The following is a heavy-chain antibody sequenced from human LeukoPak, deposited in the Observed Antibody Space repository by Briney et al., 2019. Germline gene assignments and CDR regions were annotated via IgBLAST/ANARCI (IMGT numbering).Heavy chain of an antibody. J-gene: IGHJ6*02. Sequence: SETLSLTCTVSGGSISGYYWSWIRQPPGKGLEWIGYIYYGGSTKYNPSPKSRVTMSVDTSRNQFSLKLSSVTAADTAVYYCARGGGGNLYYYYGMDVWGQGTTVTVSS. CDR2: IYYGGST. V-gene: IGHV4-59*01. D-gene: IGHD4-23*01. CDR3: ARGGGGNLYYYYGMDV. CDR1: GGSISGYY.